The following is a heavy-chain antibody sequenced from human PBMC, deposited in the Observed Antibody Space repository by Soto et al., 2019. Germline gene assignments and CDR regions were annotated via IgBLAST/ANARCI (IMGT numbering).Heavy chain of an antibody. CDR3: ARRHSSSWFAFDP. Sequence: SETLSLTCSVSGGSMRDYYWTWIRQPPGKGLEWIGYIYYSGSTNYNPSLNSRVTISVDTSKNQFSLKLSSVTAADTAVYYCARRHSSSWFAFDPWGQGTLVTVSS. J-gene: IGHJ5*02. CDR1: GGSMRDYY. D-gene: IGHD6-13*01. CDR2: IYYSGST. V-gene: IGHV4-59*01.